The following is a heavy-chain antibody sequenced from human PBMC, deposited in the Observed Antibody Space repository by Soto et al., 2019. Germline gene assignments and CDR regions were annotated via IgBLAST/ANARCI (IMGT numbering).Heavy chain of an antibody. CDR1: GGSISSSNYF. Sequence: EFLSLTCTVSGGSISSSNYFWGWIRQPPGKGLEWIGSMYYSGSTYYNPSLKSRVTISVDTSKNQFSLKLSSVTAADTAIYYCARIVFPWGQGTLVTVSS. D-gene: IGHD2-21*01. J-gene: IGHJ5*02. V-gene: IGHV4-39*07. CDR3: ARIVFP. CDR2: MYYSGST.